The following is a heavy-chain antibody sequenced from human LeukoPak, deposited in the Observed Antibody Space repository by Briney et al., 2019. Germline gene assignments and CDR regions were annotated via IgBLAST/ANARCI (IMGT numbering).Heavy chain of an antibody. Sequence: PSETLSLTCTVSGGSISSGSYYWSWIRQPPGKGLEWIGSIYNRGTNHYNPSLKSRVTISVDTSKNHFSLKLSSVTAADTAVYYCARVGWTSNWFDPWGQGTLVTVSS. CDR3: ARVGWTSNWFDP. CDR2: IYNRGTN. V-gene: IGHV4-39*07. CDR1: GGSISSGSYY. J-gene: IGHJ5*02. D-gene: IGHD1-26*01.